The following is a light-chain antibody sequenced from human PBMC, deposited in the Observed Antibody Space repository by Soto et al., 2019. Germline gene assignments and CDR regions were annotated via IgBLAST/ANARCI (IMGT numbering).Light chain of an antibody. CDR1: QSITTY. J-gene: IGKJ1*01. Sequence: DIQMTQSPSSLSASVGDRVTITCRASQSITTYLNWYQQTSGEAPKLLIYAAARLQTGVPSRFSGSGSGTDFTLTISSLQPEDFATYYCQQAYGAPPTFGQGTKVESK. CDR2: AAA. CDR3: QQAYGAPPT. V-gene: IGKV1-39*01.